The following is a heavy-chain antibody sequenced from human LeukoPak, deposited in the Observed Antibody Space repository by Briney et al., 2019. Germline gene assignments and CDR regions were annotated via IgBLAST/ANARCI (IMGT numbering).Heavy chain of an antibody. CDR3: ARSSPPYSSDYYYYMDV. V-gene: IGHV3-30-3*01. J-gene: IGHJ6*03. Sequence: GGSLRLSCAASGFTFSSYAMHWVRQAPGKGLEWVAVISYDGSNKYYADSVKGRFTISRDNSKNTLYLQMNSLRAEDTAVYYCARSSPPYSSDYYYYMDVWGKGTTVTVSS. CDR1: GFTFSSYA. D-gene: IGHD6-25*01. CDR2: ISYDGSNK.